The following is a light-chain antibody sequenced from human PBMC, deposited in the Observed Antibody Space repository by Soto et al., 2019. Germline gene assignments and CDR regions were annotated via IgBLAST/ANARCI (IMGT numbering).Light chain of an antibody. CDR1: SSDVGGYKY. CDR2: EVN. CDR3: SSYAGINNLGV. V-gene: IGLV2-8*01. J-gene: IGLJ1*01. Sequence: QSALTQPPSASGSPGQSVTISCTGTSSDVGGYKYVSWYQQHPGKAPKLMIFEVNKRPSGVPDRFSGSKSCNTASLTASGLQAEDEDDYYCSSYAGINNLGVFGTGTKVTVL.